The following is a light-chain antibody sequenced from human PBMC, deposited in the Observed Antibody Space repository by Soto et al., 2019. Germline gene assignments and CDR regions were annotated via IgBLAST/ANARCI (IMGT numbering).Light chain of an antibody. V-gene: IGLV2-8*01. CDR3: SSYAGSSPV. CDR1: SSDVGAYNY. Sequence: QSALTQPPSASGSPGQSVAISCTGTSSDVGAYNYVSWYQQHPGKAPKLLVYEVTKRPSGVPDRFSGSKSGNTASLTVSGLQPEDEAYYYCSSYAGSSPVFGGGTKLTVL. CDR2: EVT. J-gene: IGLJ2*01.